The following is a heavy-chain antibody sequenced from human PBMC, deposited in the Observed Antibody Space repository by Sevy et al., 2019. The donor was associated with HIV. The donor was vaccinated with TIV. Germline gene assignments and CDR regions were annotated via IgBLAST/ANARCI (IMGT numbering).Heavy chain of an antibody. CDR1: GFNFRNSV. D-gene: IGHD3-10*01. Sequence: GGSLRLSCAASGFNFRNSVMSWIRQAPGEGLEWVSTIKVGGDTHYTDSVKGSFTIYRDNSKNTLSLQMNSLTAEDTAVYYCAKTVAYGTTWFGKVEDWGQGALFTVSS. J-gene: IGHJ4*02. V-gene: IGHV3-23*01. CDR3: AKTVAYGTTWFGKVED. CDR2: IKVGGDT.